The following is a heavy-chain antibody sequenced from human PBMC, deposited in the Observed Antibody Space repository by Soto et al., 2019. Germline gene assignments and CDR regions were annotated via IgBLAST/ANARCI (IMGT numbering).Heavy chain of an antibody. D-gene: IGHD1-1*01. CDR1: GFTFSSYA. CDR3: ASDPTRYYSYGMVG. Sequence: GGSLRLSCAASGFTFSSYAMSWVRQAPGKGLEWVSAISGSGGSTYYADSVEGRFTISRDNSKNTLYLQMNSLRAEDTAVYYCASDPTRYYSYGMVGWGPGPTVTVSS. J-gene: IGHJ6*02. CDR2: ISGSGGST. V-gene: IGHV3-23*01.